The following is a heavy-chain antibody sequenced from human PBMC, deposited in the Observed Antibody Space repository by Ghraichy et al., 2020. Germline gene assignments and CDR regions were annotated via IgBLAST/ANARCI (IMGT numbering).Heavy chain of an antibody. CDR1: GFTFSSYS. D-gene: IGHD3-10*01. Sequence: GGSLRLSCAASGFTFSSYSMNWVRQAPGKGLEWVSYISSSSSTIYYADSVKGRFTISRDNAKNSLYLQMNSLGDEDTAVYYCARRVRAGMDVWGQGTTVTVSS. CDR3: ARRVRAGMDV. V-gene: IGHV3-48*02. J-gene: IGHJ6*02. CDR2: ISSSSSTI.